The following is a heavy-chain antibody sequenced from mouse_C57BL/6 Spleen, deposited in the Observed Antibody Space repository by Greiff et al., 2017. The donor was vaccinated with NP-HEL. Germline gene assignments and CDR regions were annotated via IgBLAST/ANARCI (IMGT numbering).Heavy chain of an antibody. CDR2: INPYNGDT. CDR3: ARSAYDGYSFDY. Sequence: VQLQQSGPELVKPGDSVKISCKASGYSFTGYFMNWVMQSPGKSLEWIGRINPYNGDTFYNQKFKGKATLTVDKSSSTAHMELRSLTSEDSAVYYCARSAYDGYSFDYWGQGTTLTVSS. J-gene: IGHJ2*01. V-gene: IGHV1-20*01. CDR1: GYSFTGYF. D-gene: IGHD2-3*01.